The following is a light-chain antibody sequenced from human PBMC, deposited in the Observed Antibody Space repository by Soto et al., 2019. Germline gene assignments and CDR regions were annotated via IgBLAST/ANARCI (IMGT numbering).Light chain of an antibody. CDR3: QQYYSIPLT. CDR1: QSVLYSSNNKNY. Sequence: DIVMTQSPDCLGVCLGERATINCKSSQSVLYSSNNKNYLAWYQQKPGQPPKLLIYWASTRESGVPDRFSGSGSGTDFTLTISSLQAEDVAVYYCQQYYSIPLTFGGGTKVDIK. V-gene: IGKV4-1*01. CDR2: WAS. J-gene: IGKJ4*01.